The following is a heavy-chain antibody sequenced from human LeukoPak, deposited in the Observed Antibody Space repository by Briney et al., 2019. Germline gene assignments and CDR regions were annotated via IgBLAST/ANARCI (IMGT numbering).Heavy chain of an antibody. V-gene: IGHV1-18*01. D-gene: IGHD2-2*01. CDR2: ISAYNGDT. CDR1: GYTFTNYG. Sequence: ASVKVSCKASGYTFTNYGVSWVRQAPGQGLEWMGWISAYNGDTKYAQKLQGRVTMTTDTSTSTAYMELRSLRSDDTAVFYCARDGVIPATIPLGDWGQGTLVTVSS. J-gene: IGHJ4*02. CDR3: ARDGVIPATIPLGD.